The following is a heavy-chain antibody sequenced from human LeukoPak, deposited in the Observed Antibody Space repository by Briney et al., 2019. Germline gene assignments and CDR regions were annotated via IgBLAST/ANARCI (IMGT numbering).Heavy chain of an antibody. CDR2: IYHSGST. Sequence: ASETLSLTCTVSGYSISSGYYWGWIRQPPGKGLEWIGSIYHSGSTYYNPSLKSRVTISVDTSKNQFSLKLSSVTAADTAVYYCARGGEQWLRNWFDPWGQGTLVTVSS. CDR1: GYSISSGYY. CDR3: ARGGEQWLRNWFDP. J-gene: IGHJ5*02. D-gene: IGHD6-19*01. V-gene: IGHV4-38-2*02.